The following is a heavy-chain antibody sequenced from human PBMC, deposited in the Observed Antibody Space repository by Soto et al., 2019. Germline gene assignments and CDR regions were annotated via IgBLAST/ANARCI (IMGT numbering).Heavy chain of an antibody. D-gene: IGHD3-3*01. CDR1: GYTFTSYA. V-gene: IGHV1-3*01. J-gene: IGHJ6*02. Sequence: ASVKVSCKASGYTFTSYAMHWVRQAPGQRLGWMGWINAGNGNTKYSQKFQGRVTITRDTSASTAYMELSSLRSEDTAVYYCARDEVTIFGVVIMGYYGMDVWGQGTTVTVSS. CDR2: INAGNGNT. CDR3: ARDEVTIFGVVIMGYYGMDV.